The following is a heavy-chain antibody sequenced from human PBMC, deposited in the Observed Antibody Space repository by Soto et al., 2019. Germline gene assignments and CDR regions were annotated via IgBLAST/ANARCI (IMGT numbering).Heavy chain of an antibody. V-gene: IGHV3-48*02. CDR2: ISSSSSVI. CDR1: GFILSDCA. J-gene: IGHJ6*03. Sequence: EVQLVESGGGLVQPGGSLRLSCATSGFILSDCAMNWVRQAPGKGLEWVSYISSSSSVIDYADSVKGRFTVSRDNASNSLYLQMSSLRDEDTAVYYCARDLSWGSNWYYYMDVWGKGTTVTVSS. D-gene: IGHD7-27*01. CDR3: ARDLSWGSNWYYYMDV.